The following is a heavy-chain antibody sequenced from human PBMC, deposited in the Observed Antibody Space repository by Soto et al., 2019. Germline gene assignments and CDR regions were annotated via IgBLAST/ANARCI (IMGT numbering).Heavy chain of an antibody. V-gene: IGHV4-59*01. CDR3: ACGGQEGFDY. J-gene: IGHJ4*02. CDR2: IYYSGST. Sequence: PSETLSLTCTVSGGSITSYYWSWIRQPPGKGLEWIGYIYYSGSTNYNPSLKSRVTISVDTSENQFSLKLSSVTAADTAVYYCACGGQEGFDYWGQGTLVTVSS. CDR1: GGSITSYY. D-gene: IGHD2-21*01.